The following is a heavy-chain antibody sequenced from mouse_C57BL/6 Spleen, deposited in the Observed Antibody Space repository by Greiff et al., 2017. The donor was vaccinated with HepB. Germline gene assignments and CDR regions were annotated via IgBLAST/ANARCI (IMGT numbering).Heavy chain of an antibody. CDR3: ARGDYDYLYYFDY. D-gene: IGHD2-4*01. CDR1: GYTFTDYY. Sequence: VQLQQSGPELVKPGASVKISCKASGYTFTDYYMNWVKQSHGKSLEWIGDINPNNGGTSYNQKFKGKATLTVDKSSSTAYMELRSLTSEDSAVYYCARGDYDYLYYFDYWGQGTTLTVSS. J-gene: IGHJ2*01. CDR2: INPNNGGT. V-gene: IGHV1-26*01.